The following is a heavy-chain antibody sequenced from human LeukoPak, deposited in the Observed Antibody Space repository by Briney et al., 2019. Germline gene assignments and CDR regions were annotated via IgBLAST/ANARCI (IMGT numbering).Heavy chain of an antibody. CDR2: IYSVST. D-gene: IGHD3-10*01. CDR3: ARDGYGSGSYGWFDP. J-gene: IGHJ5*02. V-gene: IGHV4-59*01. CDR1: GASITSSY. Sequence: PSETLSLTCSVSGASITSSYWSWIRQTPGKGLEWIGNIYSVSTNYNPSFESQVTVSLDTSKNQFSLRLTSVTAADTALYYCARDGYGSGSYGWFDPWGQGTLVTVSS.